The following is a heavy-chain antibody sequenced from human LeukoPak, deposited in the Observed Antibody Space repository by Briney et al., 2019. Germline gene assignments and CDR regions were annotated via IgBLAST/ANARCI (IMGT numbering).Heavy chain of an antibody. V-gene: IGHV1-46*01. D-gene: IGHD6-19*01. J-gene: IGHJ4*02. Sequence: ASVKVSCKASGYTFTSYYMHWVRQAPGQGLEWMGIINPSGGSTSYAQKFQGRVTMTRDMSTSTVYMELSSLRSEDTAVYYCARVYSSGWDSDYWGQGTLVTVSS. CDR2: INPSGGST. CDR3: ARVYSSGWDSDY. CDR1: GYTFTSYY.